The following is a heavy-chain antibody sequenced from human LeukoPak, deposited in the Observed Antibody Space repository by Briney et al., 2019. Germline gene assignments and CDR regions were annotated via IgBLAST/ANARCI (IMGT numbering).Heavy chain of an antibody. CDR3: AKSGGSGSYYGTWAYGMDV. J-gene: IGHJ6*02. CDR1: GFIFSSYA. Sequence: GGSLRLSCAASGFIFSSYAMSWVRQAPGKGLEWVSVISTSSGYTYYADSVKGRFTISRDNSRNTLSLQMKSLRVEDTAVYYCAKSGGSGSYYGTWAYGMDVWGQGTTVTVSS. D-gene: IGHD1-26*01. V-gene: IGHV3-23*01. CDR2: ISTSSGYT.